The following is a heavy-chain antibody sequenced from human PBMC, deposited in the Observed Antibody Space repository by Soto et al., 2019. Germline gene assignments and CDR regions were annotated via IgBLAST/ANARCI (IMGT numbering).Heavy chain of an antibody. CDR1: GDSVSSKSAT. CDR3: ARALAGSYDY. D-gene: IGHD1-26*01. Sequence: SQTLSLTCAISGDSVSSKSATWNWIRQSPSRGLEWLGRTYYRSKWSNDYGLSGKGRITVNPDTSKNQVSLQLNSVTPEDTAVYYCARALAGSYDYWGQGTLVTVS. CDR2: TYYRSKWSN. J-gene: IGHJ4*02. V-gene: IGHV6-1*01.